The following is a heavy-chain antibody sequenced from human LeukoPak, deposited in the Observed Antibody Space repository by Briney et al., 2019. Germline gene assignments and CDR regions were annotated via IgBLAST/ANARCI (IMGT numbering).Heavy chain of an antibody. Sequence: PGGSLRLSCAASGFTFSTYWMSWVRQAAGKGLEWVANIKQDGSEKYYVDSVKGRFTISRDNAKTSLYLQMNSLRAEDTAVYYCAREYSGSYFDYWGQAILVTVSS. J-gene: IGHJ4*02. CDR3: AREYSGSYFDY. D-gene: IGHD1-26*01. CDR1: GFTFSTYW. V-gene: IGHV3-7*01. CDR2: IKQDGSEK.